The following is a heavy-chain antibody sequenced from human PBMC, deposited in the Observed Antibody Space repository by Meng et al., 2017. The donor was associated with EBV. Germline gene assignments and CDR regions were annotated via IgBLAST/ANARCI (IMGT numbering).Heavy chain of an antibody. V-gene: IGHV1-69*17. CDR1: GTKFKNFG. CDR2: ITPVFGIA. D-gene: IGHD5-12*01. CDR3: VRDLWLRIGECV. J-gene: IGHJ4*02. Sequence: LVQLGAEVKKRGSSVKVSCKGYGTKFKNFGISWVRQAPGQGLEWMGDITPVFGIANYAERFQGRVTISADTSTRTAYMDLSSLRSDETAVYYCVRDLWLRIGECVWGQGTLVTVSS.